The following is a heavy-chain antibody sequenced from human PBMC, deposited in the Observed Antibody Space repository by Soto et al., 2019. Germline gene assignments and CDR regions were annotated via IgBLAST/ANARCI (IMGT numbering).Heavy chain of an antibody. CDR2: IYSGGST. V-gene: IGHV3-53*04. Sequence: GGSLRLSCAASGFTVSSNYMSWVRQAPGKGLEWVSVIYSGGSTYYADSVKGRFTISRHNSKNTLYLQMNSLRAEDTAVYYCARTLRGYYFDYWGQGTLVTVSP. D-gene: IGHD3-10*01. CDR3: ARTLRGYYFDY. J-gene: IGHJ4*02. CDR1: GFTVSSNY.